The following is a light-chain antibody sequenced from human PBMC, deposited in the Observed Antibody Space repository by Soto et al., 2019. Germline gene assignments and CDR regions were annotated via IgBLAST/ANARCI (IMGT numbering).Light chain of an antibody. CDR2: KAS. CDR3: QQYDSSPRT. J-gene: IGKJ1*01. V-gene: IGKV1-5*03. Sequence: DIQMTQSPSTLSASVGDRVTITCRASQSISTWLAWFQQKSGKAPKLLIYKASSLETGVPSRFSGSRSGTEFTLTISSLQPDDSATYYCQQYDSSPRTFGQGTRVEIK. CDR1: QSISTW.